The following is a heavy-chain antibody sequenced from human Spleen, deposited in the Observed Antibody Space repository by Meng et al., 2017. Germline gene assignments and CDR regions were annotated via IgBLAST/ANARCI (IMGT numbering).Heavy chain of an antibody. J-gene: IGHJ3*02. CDR1: GYSLSSGY. Sequence: ETLSLTCTVSGYSLSSGYFWGWIRQPPGKGLEWVANIKQDGSEKYYVDSMKGRFTISRDNAKNSLYLQMNSLRAEDTAVYYCARVDYSGSYGAFDIWGQGTMVTVSS. D-gene: IGHD1-26*01. CDR3: ARVDYSGSYGAFDI. CDR2: IKQDGSEK. V-gene: IGHV3-7*01.